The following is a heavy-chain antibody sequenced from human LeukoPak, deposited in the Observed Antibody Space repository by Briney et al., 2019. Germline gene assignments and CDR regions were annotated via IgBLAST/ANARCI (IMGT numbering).Heavy chain of an antibody. CDR2: VYTSGST. V-gene: IGHV4-61*09. J-gene: IGHJ4*02. CDR3: ARASAIEDN. Sequence: SETLSLTCTVSGVSITSGGYYGMWIRQPAGKGLEWIGHVYTSGSTKYNPSLKTPVSISLDTSKNHFSLKVDSVTAADTAVYYCARASAIEDNWRQGTLVIVSS. D-gene: IGHD3-22*01. CDR1: GVSITSGGYY.